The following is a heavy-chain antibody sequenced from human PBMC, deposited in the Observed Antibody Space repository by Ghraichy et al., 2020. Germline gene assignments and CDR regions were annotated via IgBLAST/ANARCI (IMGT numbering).Heavy chain of an antibody. V-gene: IGHV3-13*01. CDR1: GFTFSSYD. J-gene: IGHJ3*02. Sequence: GGSLRLSCAASGFTFSSYDMHWVRQATGKGLEWVSTIGPAGDTYYPGSVKGRFTISRENATNSLYLQMNSLRAGDTAVYYCARGAFQGFDIWGQGTMVTVSS. CDR3: ARGAFQGFDI. CDR2: IGPAGDT.